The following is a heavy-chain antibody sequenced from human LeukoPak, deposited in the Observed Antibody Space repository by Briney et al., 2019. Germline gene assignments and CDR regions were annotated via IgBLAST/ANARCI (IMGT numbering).Heavy chain of an antibody. V-gene: IGHV3-48*01. CDR1: GFTFSSYN. CDR3: ARDRDYAFDY. Sequence: GGSLRLSCAASGFTFSSYNMNWVRQAPGKGLEWISYISNSRTTIYYADSVKGQFTISRDNAKSSLYLQMNSLRAEDTAVYYCARDRDYAFDYWGQGTLVTVSS. CDR2: ISNSRTTI. J-gene: IGHJ4*02. D-gene: IGHD4-17*01.